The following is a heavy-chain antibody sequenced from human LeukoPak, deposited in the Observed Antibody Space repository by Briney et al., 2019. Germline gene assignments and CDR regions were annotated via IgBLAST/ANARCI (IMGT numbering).Heavy chain of an antibody. V-gene: IGHV3-23*01. CDR1: GFTFTSYA. J-gene: IGHJ4*02. D-gene: IGHD1-20*01. CDR3: AKVKWKLIGYFDY. CDR2: LTGDGNT. Sequence: PGGSLRLSCAASGFTFTSYAVSWVRQAPGKGLEWVSVLTGDGNTYYADSVKGRFTYSRDDSKNTLFLQMNSLRAEDTAVYFCAKVKWKLIGYFDYWGQGTLVTVSS.